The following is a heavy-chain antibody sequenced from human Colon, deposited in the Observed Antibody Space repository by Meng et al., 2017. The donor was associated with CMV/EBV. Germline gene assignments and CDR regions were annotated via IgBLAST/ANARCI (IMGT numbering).Heavy chain of an antibody. CDR3: ARYCSGGNCYSKPGLAKFFDL. V-gene: IGHV1-18*01. CDR2: ISTHNGCT. CDR1: GYIFTSYG. J-gene: IGHJ4*02. Sequence: ASVKVSCKVSGYIFTSYGISWARQAPGQALEWMGWISTHNGCTSYAQKFQDRVTMTTDTSTSTAYMDLRSLGSDDSAVYYCARYCSGGNCYSKPGLAKFFDLWGQGTLVTVSS. D-gene: IGHD2-15*01.